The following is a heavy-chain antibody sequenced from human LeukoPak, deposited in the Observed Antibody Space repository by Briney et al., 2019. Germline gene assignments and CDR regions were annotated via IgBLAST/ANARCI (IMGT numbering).Heavy chain of an antibody. V-gene: IGHV4-34*01. CDR1: GGSFSGYY. Sequence: SETLSLTCAVYGGSFSGYYWSWIRQPPGKGLEWIGEINHSGSTNYNPSLKSRVTISVDTSKNQFSLKLSSVTAADTAVYYCARDTSRYYDFWSNTLGRDAFDIWGQGTMVTVSS. J-gene: IGHJ3*02. CDR3: ARDTSRYYDFWSNTLGRDAFDI. D-gene: IGHD3-3*01. CDR2: INHSGST.